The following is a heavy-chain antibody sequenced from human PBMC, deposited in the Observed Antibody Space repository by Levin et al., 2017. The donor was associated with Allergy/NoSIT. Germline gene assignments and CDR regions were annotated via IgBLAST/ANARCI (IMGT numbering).Heavy chain of an antibody. J-gene: IGHJ3*02. Sequence: GESLKISCAASGFTFSSYSMNWVRQAPGKGLEWVSSISSSSSTIYYADSVKGRFTISRDNAKNSLYLQMNSLRAEDTAVYYCARDCSSTSWNALDAFDIWGQGTMVTVSS. CDR1: GFTFSSYS. D-gene: IGHD2-2*01. CDR3: ARDCSSTSWNALDAFDI. CDR2: ISSSSSTI. V-gene: IGHV3-48*01.